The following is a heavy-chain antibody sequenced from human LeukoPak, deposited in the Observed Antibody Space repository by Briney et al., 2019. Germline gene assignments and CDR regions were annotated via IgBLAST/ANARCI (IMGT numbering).Heavy chain of an antibody. V-gene: IGHV4-4*07. J-gene: IGHJ4*02. D-gene: IGHD3-9*01. CDR1: GGSLSSYS. Sequence: SETLSLTCTVSGGSLSSYSWSWIRQSAGKGLEWIGRIYTSGSTSYNPSLTSRVSMSLDTSKKQISLKLSSVTAADTAVYYCARETLTFPDFWGQGTLVTVSS. CDR2: IYTSGST. CDR3: ARETLTFPDF.